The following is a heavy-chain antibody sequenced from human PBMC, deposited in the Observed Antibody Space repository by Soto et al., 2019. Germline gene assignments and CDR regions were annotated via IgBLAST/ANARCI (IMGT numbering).Heavy chain of an antibody. CDR2: IYYSGST. V-gene: IGHV4-39*01. CDR1: GGSISSSSYY. Sequence: SETLSLTCTVSGGSISSSSYYWGWIRQPPGKGLEWIGSIYYSGSTYYNPSLKSRVTISVDTSKNQFSLNLSSVTAADTAVYYCARRGAAAGRSWFDPWGQGTLVTVSS. J-gene: IGHJ5*02. CDR3: ARRGAAAGRSWFDP. D-gene: IGHD6-13*01.